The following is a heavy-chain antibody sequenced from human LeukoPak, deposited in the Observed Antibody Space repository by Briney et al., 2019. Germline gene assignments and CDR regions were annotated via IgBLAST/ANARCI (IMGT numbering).Heavy chain of an antibody. CDR1: GFTVNSNY. Sequence: PGGSLRLSCAASGFTVNSNYMSWVRQAPGQGLEWVSVISDSGDYTSYADSVRGRFTISRDNSRNTLYLQMISLRPEDTAVYYCAKDTSIGKYCTNGVCSPFDYWGQGTLVTVSS. D-gene: IGHD2-8*01. CDR2: ISDSGDYT. J-gene: IGHJ4*02. CDR3: AKDTSIGKYCTNGVCSPFDY. V-gene: IGHV3-53*01.